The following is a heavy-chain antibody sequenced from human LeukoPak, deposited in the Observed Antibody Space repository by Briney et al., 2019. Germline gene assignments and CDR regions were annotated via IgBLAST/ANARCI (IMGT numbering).Heavy chain of an antibody. D-gene: IGHD6-19*01. J-gene: IGHJ5*02. V-gene: IGHV3-23*01. CDR2: IDARGGAT. CDR3: AKGSGSGWYGWFAP. CDR1: GFTFSNYA. Sequence: GESLRLSCPASGFTFSNYAMYWVRQAAGKGLEWVSSIDARGGATYYADSVKGRFTISRDNSKNTFYLQMNSLRAEDTAVYSCAKGSGSGWYGWFAPWGQGTRVTVSS.